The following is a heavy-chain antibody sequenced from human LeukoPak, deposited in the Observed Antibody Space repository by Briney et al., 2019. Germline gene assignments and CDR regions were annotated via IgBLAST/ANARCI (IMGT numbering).Heavy chain of an antibody. V-gene: IGHV3-30*03. J-gene: IGHJ4*02. CDR1: GFTFSSSW. Sequence: PGGSLRLSCEASGFTFSSSWMSWVRQAPGKGLEWVAVISYDGSNKYYSDSVKGRFTISRDNSKNTLYLQMNSLRAEDTAVYYCARDSGFSGTQRGEYWGQGALVAVSS. CDR3: ARDSGFSGTQRGEY. CDR2: ISYDGSNK. D-gene: IGHD3/OR15-3a*01.